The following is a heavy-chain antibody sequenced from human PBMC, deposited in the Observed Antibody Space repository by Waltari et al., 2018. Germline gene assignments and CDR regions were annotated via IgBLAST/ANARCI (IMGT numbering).Heavy chain of an antibody. D-gene: IGHD3-10*01. Sequence: CAASGFTFNSYWIYWIRQAPGKGLEWVADIKGDGGEKYYVDSVKGRFTISRDNAKNSLYLEMNSLRAEDTAVYFCARGSNGAFDYWGQGTLVTVSS. V-gene: IGHV3-7*04. CDR3: ARGSNGAFDY. CDR1: GFTFNSYW. CDR2: IKGDGGEK. J-gene: IGHJ4*02.